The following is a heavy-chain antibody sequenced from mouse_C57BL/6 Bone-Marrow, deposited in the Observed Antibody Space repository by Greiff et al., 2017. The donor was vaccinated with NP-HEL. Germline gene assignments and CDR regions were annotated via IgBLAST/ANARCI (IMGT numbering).Heavy chain of an antibody. D-gene: IGHD1-1*01. CDR1: GYTFTSYW. CDR2: IDPSDSYT. V-gene: IGHV1-50*01. CDR3: ARSHYYGSRFAY. Sequence: QVQLQQPGAELVKPGASVKLSCKASGYTFTSYWMQWVKQRPGQGLEWIGEIDPSDSYTNYNQKFKGKATLTVDTSSSTAYMQLSSLTSEDSAVYYCARSHYYGSRFAYWGQGTLVTVSA. J-gene: IGHJ3*01.